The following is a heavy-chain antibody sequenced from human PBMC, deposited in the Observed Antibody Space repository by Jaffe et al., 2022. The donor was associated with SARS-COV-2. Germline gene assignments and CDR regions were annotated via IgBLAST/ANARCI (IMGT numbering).Heavy chain of an antibody. CDR2: INPNSGGT. CDR1: GYTFTGYY. Sequence: QVQLVQSGAEVKKPGASVKVSCKASGYTFTGYYMHWVRQAPGQGLEWMGWINPNSGGTNYAQKFQGWVTMTRDTSISTAYMELSRLRSDDTAVYYCARGVSYDFWSGPTIQYGMDVWGQGTTVTVSS. D-gene: IGHD3-3*01. J-gene: IGHJ6*02. CDR3: ARGVSYDFWSGPTIQYGMDV. V-gene: IGHV1-2*04.